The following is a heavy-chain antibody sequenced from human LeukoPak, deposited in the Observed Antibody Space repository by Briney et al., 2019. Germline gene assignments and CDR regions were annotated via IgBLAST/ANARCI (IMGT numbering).Heavy chain of an antibody. CDR2: ISSSSSYI. D-gene: IGHD3-9*01. V-gene: IGHV3-21*01. Sequence: PGGSLRLSCAASGFTFSTYNMNWVRQAPGKGLEWVSSISSSSSYIYYADSVKGRFTISRDNAKNSLYLQMNSLRAEDTAVYYCARVSDYDILTGPVGPYYYYGMDVWGQGTTVTVSS. CDR3: ARVSDYDILTGPVGPYYYYGMDV. J-gene: IGHJ6*02. CDR1: GFTFSTYN.